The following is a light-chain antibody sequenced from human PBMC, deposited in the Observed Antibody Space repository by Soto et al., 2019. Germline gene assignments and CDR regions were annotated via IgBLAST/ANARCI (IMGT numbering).Light chain of an antibody. J-gene: IGKJ5*01. V-gene: IGKV1-6*01. CDR3: LQDYGDSWT. Sequence: TKMTQSPLSLSASVGEKIIITCLASRDVGRDVSWYQQKPGQAPKLVIYAASNLYTGVPSRFSGRRSGTEFTLNISSLQPEDFASYYCLQDYGDSWTFGQGTRLEIK. CDR2: AAS. CDR1: RDVGRD.